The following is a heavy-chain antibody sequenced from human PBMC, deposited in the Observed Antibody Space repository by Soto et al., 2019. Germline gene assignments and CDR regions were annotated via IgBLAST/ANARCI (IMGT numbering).Heavy chain of an antibody. CDR3: ASAGITPLREPNDY. D-gene: IGHD3-16*01. CDR2: IYYSGST. V-gene: IGHV4-30-4*01. Sequence: QVQLQESGPGLVKPSQTLSLTCTVSGGSISSGDYYWSWIRQPPGKGLEWIGYIYYSGSTYYNPSLKSRVTISVDTSKSQCALKLSSVTAADTAVYYCASAGITPLREPNDYWGQGTLVTVSS. CDR1: GGSISSGDYY. J-gene: IGHJ4*02.